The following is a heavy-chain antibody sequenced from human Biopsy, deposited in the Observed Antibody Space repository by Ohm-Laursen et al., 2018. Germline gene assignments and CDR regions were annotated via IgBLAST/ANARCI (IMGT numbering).Heavy chain of an antibody. V-gene: IGHV4-34*01. Sequence: GTLSLTCAVCGESFNGYYWSWIRQTPGKGLEWIGEINHSGRTNYNPSLESRVTISVDTSKNQFSLKLSSATAADTAVFYCARHGSQGYCTGGSCVDYWGQGALVTVSS. CDR2: INHSGRT. D-gene: IGHD2-15*01. CDR1: GESFNGYY. CDR3: ARHGSQGYCTGGSCVDY. J-gene: IGHJ4*02.